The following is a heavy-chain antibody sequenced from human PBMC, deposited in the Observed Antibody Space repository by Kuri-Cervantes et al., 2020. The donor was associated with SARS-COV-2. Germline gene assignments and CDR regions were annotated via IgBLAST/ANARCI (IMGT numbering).Heavy chain of an antibody. V-gene: IGHV4-61*01. D-gene: IGHD1-26*01. CDR3: AGLGATTVKVAFDI. J-gene: IGHJ3*02. CDR2: INDSGAT. Sequence: ESLKISCTVSGDSVSSGNYYWSWIRQPPGKGLEWIGQINDSGATKYNPSLKSRVIVSMDKSKNQFSLKLSSVTAADTAVYYCAGLGATTVKVAFDIWGQGTMVTVSS. CDR1: GDSVSSGNYY.